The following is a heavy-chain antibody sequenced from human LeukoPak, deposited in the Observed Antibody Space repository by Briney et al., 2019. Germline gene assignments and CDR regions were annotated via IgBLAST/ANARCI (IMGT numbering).Heavy chain of an antibody. D-gene: IGHD2-2*01. CDR3: ARDKYCSSTSCYANPFDY. CDR1: GFTFSSYW. V-gene: IGHV3-74*01. J-gene: IGHJ4*02. Sequence: PGGSLRLSCAASGFTFSSYWMHWVRQAPGKGLVWVSRINSDGSSTSYADSVKGRFTISRDNAKNSLYLQMNSLRAEDTAVYYCARDKYCSSTSCYANPFDYWGQGTLVTVSS. CDR2: INSDGSST.